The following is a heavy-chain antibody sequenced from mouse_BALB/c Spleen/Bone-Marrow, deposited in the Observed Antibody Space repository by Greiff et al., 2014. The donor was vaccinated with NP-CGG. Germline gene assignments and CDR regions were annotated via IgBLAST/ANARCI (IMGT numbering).Heavy chain of an antibody. Sequence: QVQLQQSGAELMKPGASVKISCKATGYTFSSYWIEWVKQRPGHGLEWIGEIYPGSGSTNYNEKFKGKATFTADTSSNTAYMRLSSLTSEDSAVYYCARRVPFAYWGQGTLVTVSA. CDR1: GYTFSSYW. CDR3: ARRVPFAY. CDR2: IYPGSGST. J-gene: IGHJ3*01. V-gene: IGHV1-9*01.